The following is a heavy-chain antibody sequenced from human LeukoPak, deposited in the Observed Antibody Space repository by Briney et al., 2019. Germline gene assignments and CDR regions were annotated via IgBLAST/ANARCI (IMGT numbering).Heavy chain of an antibody. D-gene: IGHD6-13*01. CDR2: IYHSGST. Sequence: SETLSLTCAVSGYSISSGYYWGWIRQPPGKGLEWIGSIYHSGSTYYNPSLKSRVTISVDTSKNQFSLKLSSVTAADTAVYYCARQLGIPDASDIWGQGTMVTVS. V-gene: IGHV4-38-2*01. CDR1: GYSISSGYY. CDR3: ARQLGIPDASDI. J-gene: IGHJ3*02.